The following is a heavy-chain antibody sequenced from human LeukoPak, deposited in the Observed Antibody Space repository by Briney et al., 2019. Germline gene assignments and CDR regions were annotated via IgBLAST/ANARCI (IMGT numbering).Heavy chain of an antibody. V-gene: IGHV4-30-2*01. CDR3: ARLPGTRKYFDY. Sequence: SETLSLTCTVSGGSISSGGYYWSWIRQPPGKGLEWIGYIYHSGSTYYNPSLKSRVTISVDRSKNQFSLKLSSVTAADTAVYYCARLPGTRKYFDYWGQGTLVTVSS. D-gene: IGHD6-13*01. CDR2: IYHSGST. J-gene: IGHJ4*02. CDR1: GGSISSGGYY.